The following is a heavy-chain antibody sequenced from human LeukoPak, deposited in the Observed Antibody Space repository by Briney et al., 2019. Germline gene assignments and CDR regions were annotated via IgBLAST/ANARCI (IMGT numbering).Heavy chain of an antibody. CDR1: GASISSYY. J-gene: IGHJ4*02. CDR3: ASGGNSDLGYVY. CDR2: VSYSGST. D-gene: IGHD4-23*01. Sequence: SETLSLTCTVSGASISSYYWSWIRQPPGKGLESIGYVSYSGSTNYNPSLKSRVTISVDTSKSQFSLKLNSVTAADTAVYYCASGGNSDLGYVYWGQGTLVTVSS. V-gene: IGHV4-59*08.